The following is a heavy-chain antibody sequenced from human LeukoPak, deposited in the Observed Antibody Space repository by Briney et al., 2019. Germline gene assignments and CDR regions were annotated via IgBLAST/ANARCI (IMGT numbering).Heavy chain of an antibody. J-gene: IGHJ5*02. D-gene: IGHD1-14*01. CDR1: GGSISSYY. CDR3: ARAEMLPDNWFDP. V-gene: IGHV4-59*01. Sequence: PSETLSLTCTVSGGSISSYYWSWIRQPPGKGLAWIGYIYYSGSTNYNPSLKSRVTISVDTSKNQFSLKLSSVTAADTAVYYCARAEMLPDNWFDPWGQGTLVTVSS. CDR2: IYYSGST.